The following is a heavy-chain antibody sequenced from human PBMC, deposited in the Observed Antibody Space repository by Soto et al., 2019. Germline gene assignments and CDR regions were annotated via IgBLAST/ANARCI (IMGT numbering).Heavy chain of an antibody. D-gene: IGHD5-12*01. CDR3: AKDSGLVFYGMDV. J-gene: IGHJ6*02. CDR1: GFTFSSYG. Sequence: GGSLRLSCAASGFTFSSYGMHWVRQAPGKGLEWVAVISYDGSNKYYADSVKGRVTISRDNSKNTLYLQMNSLRAEDTAVYYCAKDSGLVFYGMDVWGQGTTVTVSS. V-gene: IGHV3-30*18. CDR2: ISYDGSNK.